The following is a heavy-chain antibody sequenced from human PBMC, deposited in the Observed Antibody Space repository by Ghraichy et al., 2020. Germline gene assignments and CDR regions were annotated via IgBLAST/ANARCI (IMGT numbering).Heavy chain of an antibody. CDR2: ISYDGSNK. Sequence: GESLNISCAASGFTFSSYAMHWVRQAPGKGLEWVAVISYDGSNKYYADSVKGRFTISRDNSKNTLYLQMNSLRAEDTAVYYCARDPPTDDYGDYVPEYYFDYWGQGTLVTVSS. CDR3: ARDPPTDDYGDYVPEYYFDY. D-gene: IGHD4-17*01. CDR1: GFTFSSYA. V-gene: IGHV3-30-3*01. J-gene: IGHJ4*02.